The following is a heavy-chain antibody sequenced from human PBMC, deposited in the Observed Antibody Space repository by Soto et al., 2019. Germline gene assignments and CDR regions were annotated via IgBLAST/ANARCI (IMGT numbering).Heavy chain of an antibody. CDR3: ARERSLFCSGGSCYPR. J-gene: IGHJ4*02. Sequence: SETLSLTCTVSGGSISGGDYYWSWIRQPPGKGPEWIGYIYYSGSTSYNPSLNSRVTISVDTSKNQFSLKLSSVTAADTAVYYCARERSLFCSGGSCYPRWGQGTLVTVSS. CDR2: IYYSGST. D-gene: IGHD2-15*01. V-gene: IGHV4-30-4*01. CDR1: GGSISGGDYY.